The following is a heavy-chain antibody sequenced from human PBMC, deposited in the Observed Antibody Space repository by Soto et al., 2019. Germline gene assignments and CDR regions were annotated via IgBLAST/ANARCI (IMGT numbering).Heavy chain of an antibody. J-gene: IGHJ5*02. D-gene: IGHD3-22*01. Sequence: PSETLSLTCTVSGGSISSYYWSWIRQPPGKGLEWIGYIYYSGSTNYNPSLKSRVTISVDTSKNQFSLKLSSVTAADTAVYFCARLGFYYQSIDPWGPGTLVTVSS. CDR3: ARLGFYYQSIDP. CDR1: GGSISSYY. V-gene: IGHV4-59*08. CDR2: IYYSGST.